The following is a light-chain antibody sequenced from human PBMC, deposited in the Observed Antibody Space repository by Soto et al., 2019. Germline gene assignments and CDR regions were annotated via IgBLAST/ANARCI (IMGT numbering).Light chain of an antibody. CDR1: QSVSSN. CDR3: QQYNNWTRT. V-gene: IGKV3-15*01. J-gene: IGKJ1*01. CDR2: GAS. Sequence: EILMTQSPATLSVSPGERATLSCRASQSVSSNLAWYQQKPGQAPRLLIYGASTRATGIPARLSGSGYGTEFTLTISSLKSEDFAVYYCQQYNNWTRTFGHGTKVDIK.